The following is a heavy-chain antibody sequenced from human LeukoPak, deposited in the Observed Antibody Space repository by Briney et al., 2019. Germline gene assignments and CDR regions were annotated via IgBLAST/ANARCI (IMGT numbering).Heavy chain of an antibody. J-gene: IGHJ4*02. D-gene: IGHD6-19*01. CDR2: ISWNSGSI. Sequence: PGGSLRLSCAAPGLTFHDYAMHWVRQAPGKGRKWDAGISWNSGSIGYADSVKGRFTISRDNAKNSLYLQMNSLRAEDMALYYCAKDMGYSSGWYYFDYWGQGTLVTVSS. CDR3: AKDMGYSSGWYYFDY. CDR1: GLTFHDYA. V-gene: IGHV3-9*03.